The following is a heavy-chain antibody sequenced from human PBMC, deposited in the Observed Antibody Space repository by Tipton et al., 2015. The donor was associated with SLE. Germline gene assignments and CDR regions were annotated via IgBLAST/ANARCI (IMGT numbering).Heavy chain of an antibody. D-gene: IGHD1-26*01. CDR3: ARGGGSVGGYDY. J-gene: IGHJ4*02. CDR2: IYTSGNT. CDR1: GGSISSGPYY. Sequence: TLSLTCTASGGSISSGPYYWSWIRQPAEKGLEWIGYIYTSGNTNYSPSLKSRVTISLDPSKSQFSLNVNSVTAADTAVYYCARGGGSVGGYDYWGQGTLVSVSS. V-gene: IGHV4-61*09.